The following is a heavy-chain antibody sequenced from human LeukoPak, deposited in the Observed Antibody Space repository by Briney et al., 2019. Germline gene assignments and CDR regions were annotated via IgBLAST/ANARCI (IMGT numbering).Heavy chain of an antibody. CDR2: IYYSGST. V-gene: IGHV4-59*08. CDR1: GGSISSYY. CDR3: ASSYCSGGSCYSSD. Sequence: SETLSLTCTVSGGSISSYYWSWIRQPPGKGLEWIGYIYYSGSTNYNPSLKNRVTISVDTSKNQFSLKLSSVTAADTAVYYCASSYCSGGSCYSSDWGQGTLVTVPS. D-gene: IGHD2-15*01. J-gene: IGHJ4*02.